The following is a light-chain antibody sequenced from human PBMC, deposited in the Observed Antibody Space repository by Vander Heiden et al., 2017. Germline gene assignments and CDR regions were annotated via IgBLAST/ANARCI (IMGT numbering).Light chain of an antibody. CDR1: QSLLHSNGYNY. J-gene: IGKJ3*01. CDR2: LGS. CDR3: MQALQTPLFT. V-gene: IGKV2-28*01. Sequence: DIVMIQSPLSLPVIPGEPASISCRSSQSLLHSNGYNYLDWYLQKPGQSPQLLIYLGSNRASGVPDRFSGSGSGTDFTLKISRVEAEDVGVYYCMQALQTPLFTFGPGTKVDIK.